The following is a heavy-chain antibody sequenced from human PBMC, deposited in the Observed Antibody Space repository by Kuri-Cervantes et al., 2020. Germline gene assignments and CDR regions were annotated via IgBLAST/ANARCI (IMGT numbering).Heavy chain of an antibody. V-gene: IGHV3-9*01. D-gene: IGHD4-17*01. J-gene: IGHJ4*02. CDR3: AKSDYDPYYFDY. Sequence: GGSLRLSCAASGFTFDDYDMHWVRQAPGKGLEWVSGISWNSGSIGYADSVKGRFTISRDNAKNSLYLQMNSLRAEDTALYYCAKSDYDPYYFDYWGQGTLVTVSS. CDR1: GFTFDDYD. CDR2: ISWNSGSI.